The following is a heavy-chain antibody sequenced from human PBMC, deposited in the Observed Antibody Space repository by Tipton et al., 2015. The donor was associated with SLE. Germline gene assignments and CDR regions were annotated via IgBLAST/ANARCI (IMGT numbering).Heavy chain of an antibody. Sequence: TLSLTCTVSGVSISSATSYWSWIRQHPGKGLEWIGYIFYSGATYANPSLKSRLTISLDTSQDQFSLNLHSVTAADTAVYYCARTQPANWAFDYWGQGTLVTVSS. J-gene: IGHJ4*02. CDR3: ARTQPANWAFDY. CDR2: IFYSGAT. D-gene: IGHD7-27*01. V-gene: IGHV4-31*03. CDR1: GVSISSATSY.